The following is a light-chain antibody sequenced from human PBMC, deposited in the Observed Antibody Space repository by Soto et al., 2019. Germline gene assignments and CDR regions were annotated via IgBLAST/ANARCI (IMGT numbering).Light chain of an antibody. CDR1: SSDVGGYDY. CDR3: CSYTSSGAHV. Sequence: QSVLTQPASVSGSPGQSITISCTGTSSDVGGYDYVSWHQQHPGKAPKLMIYEVNTRPSGVSNRFSGSKSGNTASLTISGRQAEDEADYYCCSYTSSGAHVFGGGTKLTVL. V-gene: IGLV2-14*01. J-gene: IGLJ2*01. CDR2: EVN.